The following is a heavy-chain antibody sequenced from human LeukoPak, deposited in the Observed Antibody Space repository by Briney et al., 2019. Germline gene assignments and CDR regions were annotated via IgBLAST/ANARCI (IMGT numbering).Heavy chain of an antibody. V-gene: IGHV4-59*08. D-gene: IGHD1-26*01. CDR1: GGSISSYY. J-gene: IGHJ5*01. CDR2: IYYSGST. Sequence: SETLSLTCTVSGGSISSYYWSWIRQPPGRGLEGIGYIYYSGSTNYNPSLKSRVTISADTSKNQFSLKLSSVTAADTSVYYCARQRTRGGATDSWGQGTLVTVSS. CDR3: ARQRTRGGATDS.